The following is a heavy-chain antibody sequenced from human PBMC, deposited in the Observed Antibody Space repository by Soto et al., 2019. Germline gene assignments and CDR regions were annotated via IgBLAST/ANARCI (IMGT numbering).Heavy chain of an antibody. Sequence: GGSLRLSCAASGFTFSSYAMSWVRQAPGKGLEWVSAISGSGGSTYYADSVKGRFTISRDNSKNTLYLQMNSLRAEDTAAYYCAKDFPIRYFDWLPRPFDYWGQGTLVTVSS. J-gene: IGHJ4*02. D-gene: IGHD3-9*01. CDR1: GFTFSSYA. CDR3: AKDFPIRYFDWLPRPFDY. CDR2: ISGSGGST. V-gene: IGHV3-23*01.